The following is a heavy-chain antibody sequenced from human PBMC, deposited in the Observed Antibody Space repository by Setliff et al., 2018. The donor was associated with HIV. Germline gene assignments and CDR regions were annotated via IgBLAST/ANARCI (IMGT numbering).Heavy chain of an antibody. CDR3: ARGYYNFWSGYYDSRFPNPIDAFDI. CDR1: GYTFTSYA. Sequence: ASVKVSCKASGYTFTSYAMHWVRQAPGQRLEWMGWINAGNGNTKYSQKLQGRVTMTTDTSTSTAYMGLRSLRSDDTAVYYCARGYYNFWSGYYDSRFPNPIDAFDIWGQGTMVTVSS. CDR2: INAGNGNT. V-gene: IGHV1-3*01. D-gene: IGHD3-3*01. J-gene: IGHJ3*02.